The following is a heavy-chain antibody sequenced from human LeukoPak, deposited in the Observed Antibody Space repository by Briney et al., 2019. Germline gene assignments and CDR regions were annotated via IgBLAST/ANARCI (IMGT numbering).Heavy chain of an antibody. CDR3: ARVRSYSSNWYFDY. D-gene: IGHD6-13*01. CDR1: GGSISSSSYY. Sequence: SETLSLTCTVSGGSISSSSYYWGWIRQPPGKGLEWIGSIYYSGSTYYNPSLKSRVTISVDTSKNQFSLKLSSVTAADTAVYYCARVRSYSSNWYFDYWGQGALVTVSS. CDR2: IYYSGST. V-gene: IGHV4-39*07. J-gene: IGHJ4*02.